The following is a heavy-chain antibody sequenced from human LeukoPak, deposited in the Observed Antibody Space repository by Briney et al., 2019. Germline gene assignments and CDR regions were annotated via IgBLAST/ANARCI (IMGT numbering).Heavy chain of an antibody. J-gene: IGHJ4*02. CDR1: GYTFTSYY. CDR3: ARGRTNVDY. D-gene: IGHD2-8*01. Sequence: GASVKVSCKASGYTFTSYYMHWVRQAPGQGLEWMGIINPSGGSTSYAQKFQGRVTITADESTSTAYMELSSLRSEDTAVYYCARGRTNVDYWGQGTLVTVSS. V-gene: IGHV1-46*01. CDR2: INPSGGST.